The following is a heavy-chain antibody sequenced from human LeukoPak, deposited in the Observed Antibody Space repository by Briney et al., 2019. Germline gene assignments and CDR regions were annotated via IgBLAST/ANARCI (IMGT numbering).Heavy chain of an antibody. D-gene: IGHD4-17*01. V-gene: IGHV1-2*02. CDR3: ARVGFGDYLPDYYYYYHVDV. CDR1: GYTFTGYY. Sequence: ASVKVSCKASGYTFTGYYMHWVRQAPARGREWMGWVNPNSCGTNYAQKFQGRVTITRDTSINTAHMELKRLSCGDKAVVYLARVGFGDYLPDYYYYYHVDVWGKGTTVTVSS. CDR2: VNPNSCGT. J-gene: IGHJ6*03.